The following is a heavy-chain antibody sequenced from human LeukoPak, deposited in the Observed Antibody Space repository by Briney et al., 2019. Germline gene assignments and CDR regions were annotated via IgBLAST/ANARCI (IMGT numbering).Heavy chain of an antibody. V-gene: IGHV1-46*01. CDR1: GYTFTIYY. CDR3: AREVEPNYYDSSGYPTMGY. CDR2: INPSGGST. J-gene: IGHJ4*02. D-gene: IGHD3-22*01. Sequence: VASVNVSCKASGYTFTIYYMHWVRQAPGQGLEWMGIINPSGGSTSYAQKFQGRVTMTRDTSTSTVYMELSSLRSEDTAVYYCAREVEPNYYDSSGYPTMGYWGQGTLVTVS.